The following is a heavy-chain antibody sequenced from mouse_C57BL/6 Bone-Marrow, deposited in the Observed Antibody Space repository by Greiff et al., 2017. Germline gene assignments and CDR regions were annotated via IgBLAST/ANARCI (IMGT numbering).Heavy chain of an antibody. Sequence: VQLQQPGAELAKPGASVKMSCKASGYTFTSYWIPWVKQRPGQGLEWIGDIYPGSGSTKYNEKFKGKATLTVDTSSSTAYMQLSSLTSEDSAVYYCALSGSSPLAYWGQGTLVTVSA. V-gene: IGHV1-55*01. CDR2: IYPGSGST. CDR1: GYTFTSYW. D-gene: IGHD1-1*01. J-gene: IGHJ3*01. CDR3: ALSGSSPLAY.